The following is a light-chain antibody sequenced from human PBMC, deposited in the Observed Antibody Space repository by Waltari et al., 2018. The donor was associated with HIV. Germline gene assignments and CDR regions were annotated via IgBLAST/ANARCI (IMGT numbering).Light chain of an antibody. V-gene: IGLV4-69*01. CDR2: LNSDGSH. J-gene: IGLJ3*02. CDR3: QTWGTGMV. Sequence: QLVLTQSPSASASLGASVKLTCTLSSGHSNYAIAWHQQQPEQGPRYSMKLNSDGSHYKGDGIPDRFSGSSSGAERYLTISSLQSEDEADYYCQTWGTGMVFGGGTKLTVL. CDR1: SGHSNYA.